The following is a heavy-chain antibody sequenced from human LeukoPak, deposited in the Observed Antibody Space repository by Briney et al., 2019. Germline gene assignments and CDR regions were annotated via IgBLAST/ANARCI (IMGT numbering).Heavy chain of an antibody. CDR2: IYPRESP. V-gene: IGHV4-4*07. CDR3: AREWHHVFDY. Sequence: SETLSLTCTVSGGAITGYYWSWIRQPAGKGLEWIGRIYPRESPNYNPSLKSRVIMSVDKSKNQFSLKLRSVTAADTAVYYCAREWHHVFDYWGQGNLVTVSS. CDR1: GGAITGYY. J-gene: IGHJ4*02. D-gene: IGHD5-12*01.